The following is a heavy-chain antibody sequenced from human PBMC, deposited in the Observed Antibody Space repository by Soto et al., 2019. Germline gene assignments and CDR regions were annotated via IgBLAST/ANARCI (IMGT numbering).Heavy chain of an antibody. V-gene: IGHV3-23*01. CDR1: GFTISSYT. D-gene: IGHD3-16*01. J-gene: IGHJ4*02. Sequence: EVQLLESGGDLVQPGGSLRLSCAASGFTISSYTMSWFRQAPGEGLEWVAVISDVGDRIYYADSVKGRFTISRDNSKNTLYLQMNSLRAEDTAVYFCTNHDYPVYWGQGNLVTVSS. CDR2: ISDVGDRI. CDR3: TNHDYPVY.